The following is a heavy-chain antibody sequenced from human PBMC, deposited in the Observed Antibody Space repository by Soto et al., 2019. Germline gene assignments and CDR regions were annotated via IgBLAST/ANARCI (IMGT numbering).Heavy chain of an antibody. CDR1: GAALNSGNYY. Sequence: SETLSLTCSVSGAALNSGNYYWSWIRQVPGKGLEWIGHIYVTGAVDYNPSLRDRITISQDTSERQFSLNLRLVTAADTAVYYCARLRLATNNYKWFDPSGQGTLVTLSA. V-gene: IGHV4-31*03. CDR3: ARLRLATNNYKWFDP. D-gene: IGHD1-20*01. CDR2: IYVTGAV. J-gene: IGHJ5*02.